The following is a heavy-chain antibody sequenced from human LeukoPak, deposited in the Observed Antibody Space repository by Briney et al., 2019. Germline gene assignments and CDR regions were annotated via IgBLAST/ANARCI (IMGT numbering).Heavy chain of an antibody. D-gene: IGHD5-18*01. J-gene: IGHJ4*02. V-gene: IGHV3-21*01. Sequence: GGSLRLSCAASGFTFSSYSMNWVRQAPGKGLEWVSSISSSSSYIYYADSVKGRFTISRDNARNSLYLQMNSLRAEDTAVYYCAQLGYSYGLGSFDYWGQGTLVTVSS. CDR3: AQLGYSYGLGSFDY. CDR1: GFTFSSYS. CDR2: ISSSSSYI.